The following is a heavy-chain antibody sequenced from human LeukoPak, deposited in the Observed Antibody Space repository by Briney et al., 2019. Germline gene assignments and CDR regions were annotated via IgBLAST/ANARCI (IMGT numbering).Heavy chain of an antibody. Sequence: GGSLRLSCAASGFTFSSYAMSWVRQAPGKGLEWVSAISGSGGSTYYADSVKGRFTISRDNSKNTLYLQMNSLRAEDTAVYYCAKGGKVGARGDEYFQHWGQGTLVTVSS. CDR3: AKGGKVGARGDEYFQH. CDR1: GFTFSSYA. V-gene: IGHV3-23*01. CDR2: ISGSGGST. J-gene: IGHJ1*01. D-gene: IGHD1-26*01.